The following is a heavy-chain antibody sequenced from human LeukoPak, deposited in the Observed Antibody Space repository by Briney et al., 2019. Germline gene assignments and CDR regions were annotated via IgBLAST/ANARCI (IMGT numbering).Heavy chain of an antibody. CDR2: IIPIFGTE. D-gene: IGHD1-14*01. V-gene: IGHV1-69*13. CDR1: GGTFSSYA. CDR3: ARIPPEGPYYYYYGMDV. J-gene: IGHJ6*04. Sequence: SVKVSCKASGGTFSSYAISWVRQPPGQGLEWMGGIIPIFGTENYAQKFQGRVTTTADESTSTAYMELSSLRSEDTAVYYCARIPPEGPYYYYYGMDVWGKGTTVTVSS.